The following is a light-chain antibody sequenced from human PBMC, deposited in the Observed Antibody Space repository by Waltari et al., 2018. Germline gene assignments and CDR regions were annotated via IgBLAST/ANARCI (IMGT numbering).Light chain of an antibody. J-gene: IGLJ6*01. CDR3: QVWDSSSDHPV. CDR2: NDS. CDR1: NIGSKS. Sequence: SYVLTQPPSVSVAPGKTAAITCWGNNIGSKSVHWYQQKPVQAPVLVIYNDSDRPSGIPERFSGANAGNTATLTISRVEAGDEADYYCQVWDSSSDHPVFGSGTKVTVL. V-gene: IGLV3-21*04.